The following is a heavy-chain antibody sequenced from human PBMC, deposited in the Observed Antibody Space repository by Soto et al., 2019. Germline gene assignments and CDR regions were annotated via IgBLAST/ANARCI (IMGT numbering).Heavy chain of an antibody. CDR3: AKRSSSSTFDY. CDR2: ISGSDDST. V-gene: IGHV3-23*01. D-gene: IGHD6-6*01. J-gene: IGHJ4*02. Sequence: EVQLLESGGGLVQPGESLRLSCAASGFTFSSYAMSWVRQAPGKGLEWVSVISGSDDSTYYADSVKGRFTISRDNSKNQLYLQMTSLRAEDTAVYYCAKRSSSSTFDYWGQGTLVTVSS. CDR1: GFTFSSYA.